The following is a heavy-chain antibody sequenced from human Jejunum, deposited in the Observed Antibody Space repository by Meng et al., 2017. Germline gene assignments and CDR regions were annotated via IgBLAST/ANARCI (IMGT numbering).Heavy chain of an antibody. CDR2: IKPDGGTT. Sequence: EVQLVVSGGGLFQPGGSLTLSCAARGFTVSTYAMHWVRQAPGKGLVWVSQIKPDGGTTAYADSVKGRFTISRDDAKNTVYLEMNSLRAEDASVYYCARDWDWVVWDYWGQGTLVTVSS. CDR3: ARDWDWVVWDY. CDR1: GFTVSTYA. D-gene: IGHD3/OR15-3a*01. V-gene: IGHV3-74*01. J-gene: IGHJ4*02.